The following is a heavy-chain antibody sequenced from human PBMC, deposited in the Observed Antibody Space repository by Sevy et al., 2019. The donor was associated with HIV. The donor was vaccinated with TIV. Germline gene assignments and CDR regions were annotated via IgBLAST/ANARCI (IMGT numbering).Heavy chain of an antibody. CDR2: LSYDGSNN. V-gene: IGHV3-30*04. J-gene: IGHJ5*02. CDR3: ARDLGQKQWLVRGNWFDP. CDR1: GFTFSNYA. D-gene: IGHD6-19*01. Sequence: GGSLRLSCAASGFTFSNYAMHWVRQAPGKGLEWVGFLSYDGSNNYYADSVKGRFTISRDNSKNTLYLQMNSLRAEDTAVYYCARDLGQKQWLVRGNWFDPWGQGTLVTVSS.